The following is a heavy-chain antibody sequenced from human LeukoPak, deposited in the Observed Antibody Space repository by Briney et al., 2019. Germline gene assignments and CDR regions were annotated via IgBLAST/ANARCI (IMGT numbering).Heavy chain of an antibody. D-gene: IGHD4-23*01. Sequence: PGGSLRLSCAASGFTFDDYAMHWVRQAPGKGLEWVSSISWNSGIIFYADSVKGRFTVSRDNAENTLYLQMNSLRAEDMALYYCAKDFGDGNPVNAFDIWGQGTMVTVSS. CDR1: GFTFDDYA. V-gene: IGHV3-9*03. J-gene: IGHJ3*02. CDR2: ISWNSGII. CDR3: AKDFGDGNPVNAFDI.